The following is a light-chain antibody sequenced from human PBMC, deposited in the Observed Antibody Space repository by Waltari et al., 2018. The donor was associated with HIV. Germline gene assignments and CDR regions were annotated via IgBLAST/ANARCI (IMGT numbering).Light chain of an antibody. CDR1: TSNICGNT. J-gene: IGLJ1*01. CDR2: SNN. V-gene: IGLV1-44*01. Sequence: QSVLAQPPSASGTPGLRVTFSGSGSTSNICGNTVSWYQQLPGTAHNLLIYSNNATTSGVPVPICGSASSTSASRVISVFQSEDEADYYCAGRYDRLNGGAFGAGTKLTVL. CDR3: AGRYDRLNGGA.